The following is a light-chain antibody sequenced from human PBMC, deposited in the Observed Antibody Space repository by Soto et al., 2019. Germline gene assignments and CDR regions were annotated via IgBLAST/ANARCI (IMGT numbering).Light chain of an antibody. J-gene: IGLJ2*01. V-gene: IGLV2-8*01. Sequence: QSALTQPPSASGSPGQSVTISCTGTSSDVGGYGYVSWYQQHPGKAPKRMIYEVTKRPSGVPDRVSGSKSGNTASLTVSGLQADDEADYFCSSYAGSNTFLVFGGGTQLTVL. CDR2: EVT. CDR1: SSDVGGYGY. CDR3: SSYAGSNTFLV.